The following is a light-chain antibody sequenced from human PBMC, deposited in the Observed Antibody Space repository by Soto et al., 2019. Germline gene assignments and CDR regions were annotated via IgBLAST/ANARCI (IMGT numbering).Light chain of an antibody. CDR1: QSVSSY. V-gene: IGKV3-20*01. Sequence: EIVLTQSPATLSLSPGERATLSCRASQSVSSYLAWYQQKPGQAPRLLIYDASNRATVIPDRFSGSGSGTDFTLTISSLQPDDFALYYCQQYGGSPRTFGQGTKVDIK. J-gene: IGKJ1*01. CDR2: DAS. CDR3: QQYGGSPRT.